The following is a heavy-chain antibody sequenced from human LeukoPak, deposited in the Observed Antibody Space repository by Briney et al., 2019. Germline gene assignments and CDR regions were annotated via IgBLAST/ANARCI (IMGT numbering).Heavy chain of an antibody. V-gene: IGHV4-39*01. D-gene: IGHD2-2*01. CDR1: GGSISSSSYY. CDR3: ARRLGYCSSTSCYFDY. Sequence: QTSETLSLTCTVSGGSISSSSYYWGWIRQPPGKGLEWIGSIYYSGSTYYNPSLKSRVTISVDTSKNQFSLKLSSVTAADTAVYYCARRLGYCSSTSCYFDYWGQGTLVTVSS. J-gene: IGHJ4*02. CDR2: IYYSGST.